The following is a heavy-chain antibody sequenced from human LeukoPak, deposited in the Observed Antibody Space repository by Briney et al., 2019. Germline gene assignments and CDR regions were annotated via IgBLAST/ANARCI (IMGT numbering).Heavy chain of an antibody. J-gene: IGHJ6*03. CDR3: ARPTYDFWSGYSTDYYMDV. CDR2: IYPGDSDT. Sequence: GESLKISCKGSGYSFTSYWIGWLRQMPGKGLEWMGIIYPGDSDTRYSPSFQGQVTISADKSISTAYLQWSSLKASDTAMYYCARPTYDFWSGYSTDYYMDVWGKGTTVTVSS. V-gene: IGHV5-51*01. D-gene: IGHD3-3*01. CDR1: GYSFTSYW.